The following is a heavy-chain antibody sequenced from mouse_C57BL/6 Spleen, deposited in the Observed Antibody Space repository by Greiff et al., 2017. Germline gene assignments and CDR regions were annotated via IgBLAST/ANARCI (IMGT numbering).Heavy chain of an antibody. Sequence: QVQLQQSGAELVRPGASVKLSCKASGYTFTDYYINWVKQRPGQGLEWIARIYPGSGITYSNEKFKGKATLTAEKSSSTAYMQLSSLTSADSAVYFGARGAMNTGSFDYWGQGTTLTVSS. J-gene: IGHJ2*01. D-gene: IGHD2-4*01. V-gene: IGHV1-76*01. CDR3: ARGAMNTGSFDY. CDR2: IYPGSGIT. CDR1: GYTFTDYY.